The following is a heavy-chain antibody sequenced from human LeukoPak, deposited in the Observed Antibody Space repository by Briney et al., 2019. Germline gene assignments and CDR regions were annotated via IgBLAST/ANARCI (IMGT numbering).Heavy chain of an antibody. CDR1: GGSFSGYY. V-gene: IGHV4-34*01. D-gene: IGHD3-10*01. CDR2: INHSGGT. Sequence: SETLSLTCAVYGGSFSGYYWSWIRQPPGKGLEWIGEINHSGGTNYNPSLKSRVTISVDTSKNQFSLKLSSVTAADTAVYYCARAGFGMAPLRGTPFDYWGQGTLVTVSS. J-gene: IGHJ4*02. CDR3: ARAGFGMAPLRGTPFDY.